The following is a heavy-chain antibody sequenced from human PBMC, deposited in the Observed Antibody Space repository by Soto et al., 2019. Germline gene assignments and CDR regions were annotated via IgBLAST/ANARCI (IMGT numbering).Heavy chain of an antibody. V-gene: IGHV4-34*01. CDR3: ARGHRIAARPERFDY. Sequence: SETLSLTCAVYGGSFSGYYWSWIRQPPGKGLEWIGEINHSGSTNYNPSLKSRVTISVDTSKNQFSLKLSSVTAADTAVYYCARGHRIAARPERFDYWGQGTLVTVSS. CDR1: GGSFSGYY. CDR2: INHSGST. D-gene: IGHD6-6*01. J-gene: IGHJ4*02.